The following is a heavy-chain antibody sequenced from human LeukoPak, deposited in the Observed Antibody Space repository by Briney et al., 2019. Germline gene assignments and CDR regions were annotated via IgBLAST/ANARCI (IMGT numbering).Heavy chain of an antibody. CDR1: GFTFGDDT. Sequence: GGSLRLSCTASGFTFGDDTMSWFRQAPGKGLEWVGFIRSKVHGGTTEYAASVKGRFTISRDDSKSIAYLQMNSLKIEDTAVYYCTREPKGRWLQFDYWGQGTLVTVSS. D-gene: IGHD5-24*01. CDR2: IRSKVHGGTT. J-gene: IGHJ4*02. V-gene: IGHV3-49*03. CDR3: TREPKGRWLQFDY.